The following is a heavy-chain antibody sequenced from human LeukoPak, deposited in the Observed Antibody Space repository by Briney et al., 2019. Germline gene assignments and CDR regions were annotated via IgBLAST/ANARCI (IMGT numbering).Heavy chain of an antibody. CDR1: GYTFTSYG. D-gene: IGHD2/OR15-2a*01. CDR3: ARDYCNNPTCHTREFDY. CDR2: ISGYNGNT. J-gene: IGHJ4*02. V-gene: IGHV1-18*01. Sequence: ASVKVSCKASGYTFTSYGISWVRQAPGQGLEWMGWISGYNGNTIYAQKLQGRVSMTTDTSTSTAYMDLRSLRSDDTAVYYCARDYCNNPTCHTREFDYWGQGTLVTVSS.